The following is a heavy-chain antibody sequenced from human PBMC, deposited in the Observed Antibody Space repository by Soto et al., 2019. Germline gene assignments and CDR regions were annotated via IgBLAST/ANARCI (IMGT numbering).Heavy chain of an antibody. CDR3: ASRWDLRAFDY. J-gene: IGHJ4*02. V-gene: IGHV1-69*12. CDR2: IIPIFGTA. D-gene: IGHD1-26*01. CDR1: GGTFSSYA. Sequence: QVQLVQSGAEVKKPGSSVKVSCKASGGTFSSYAISWVRQAPGQGLEWMGGIIPIFGTANYAQTFQGRVTITADESTTTVYLELSSLRSEDTALYYCASRWDLRAFDYWGQGTLVTVSP.